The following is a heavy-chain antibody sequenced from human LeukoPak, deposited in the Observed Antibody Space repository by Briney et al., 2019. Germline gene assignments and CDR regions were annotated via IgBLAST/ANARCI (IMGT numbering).Heavy chain of an antibody. D-gene: IGHD2-2*01. CDR2: ISNHGLDI. CDR1: GFDFSRYS. CDR3: AKGSIIVKSWGFDL. J-gene: IGHJ5*02. V-gene: IGHV3-21*01. Sequence: GGSLRLSCTASGFDFSRYSMNWVRQAPGKGLEWVSTISNHGLDIYYADSLKGRLTISRDNAENTVYLEMSDLRAEDTALYYCAKGSIIVKSWGFDLWGQGTLVTVSP.